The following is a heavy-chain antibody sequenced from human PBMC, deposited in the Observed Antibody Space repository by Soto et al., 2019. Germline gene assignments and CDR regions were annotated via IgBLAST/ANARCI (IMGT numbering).Heavy chain of an antibody. V-gene: IGHV3-23*01. CDR1: GITFRSYA. D-gene: IGHD2-8*01. J-gene: IGHJ4*02. Sequence: GGSLRLSCAVSGITFRSYAMNWVRQAPGKGLEWVSNISGSGGTIYYADSVKGRLTISRDNSNNTLYLLMNSLRAEDTAVYYCAKDLIARRYFDYWGQGTLVTVSS. CDR3: AKDLIARRYFDY. CDR2: ISGSGGTI.